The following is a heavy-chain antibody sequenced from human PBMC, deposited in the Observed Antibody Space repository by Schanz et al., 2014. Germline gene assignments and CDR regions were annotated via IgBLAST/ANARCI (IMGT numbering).Heavy chain of an antibody. CDR2: ITYNGGTI. V-gene: IGHV3-48*01. Sequence: EVQLVESGGGLIQPGGSLRLSCAASGITFSSHSFNWVRQAPGKGLEWISYITYNGGTIYYADSVKGRFTISRDNSKTTVYLQMNSLRAEDTAVYYCAKDAENSAMITDYFDYWGQGTLVTVSS. CDR3: AKDAENSAMITDYFDY. J-gene: IGHJ4*02. CDR1: GITFSSHS. D-gene: IGHD5-18*01.